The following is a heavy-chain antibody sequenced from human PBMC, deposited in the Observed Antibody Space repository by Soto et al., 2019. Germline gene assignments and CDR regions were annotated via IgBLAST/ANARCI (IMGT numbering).Heavy chain of an antibody. Sequence: QVQLVESGGGVFQPGGSLRLSCAASGFTFSDSGMHWVRQSPGKGLELVALIWYDGNNKYYADSLKGRFTISRDNSRNTLYLQINSLRSEATAVYYCATVQVRWFIRVWGPDHWGQGTPVTVS. V-gene: IGHV3-30*02. J-gene: IGHJ4*02. CDR3: ATVQVRWFIRVWGPDH. D-gene: IGHD3-16*01. CDR1: GFTFSDSG. CDR2: IWYDGNNK.